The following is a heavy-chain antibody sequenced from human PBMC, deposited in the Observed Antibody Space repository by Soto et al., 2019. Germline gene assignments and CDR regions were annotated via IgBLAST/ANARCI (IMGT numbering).Heavy chain of an antibody. CDR1: GGPLSGYY. V-gene: IGHV4-34*01. CDR2: IHHSGST. CDR3: ASRTAY. D-gene: IGHD2-21*02. J-gene: IGHJ4*02. Sequence: QVQLQQWGAGLLKPSETLSLTCAVQGGPLSGYYWNWIRQSPGRGLEWIGEIHHSGSTNYNPSLKSRVTISVDPSKNQFSLKLTSVTAADAAVYYSASRTAYWGQGTLVTVSS.